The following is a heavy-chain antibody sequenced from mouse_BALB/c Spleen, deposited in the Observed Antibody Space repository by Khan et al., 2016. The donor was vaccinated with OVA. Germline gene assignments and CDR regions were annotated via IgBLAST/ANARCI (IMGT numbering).Heavy chain of an antibody. Sequence: EVKLVESGPELVKPGDSMKISCKASGYSFTDYTLNWVKQSHGKTLEWIGLINPYNGVSNYNQKFKGKATLTVDKSSSTAYMELLSLTSEDSAVYYCARSGYGGFAYWGQGTLVTVSA. V-gene: IGHV1-18*01. J-gene: IGHJ3*01. CDR2: INPYNGVS. D-gene: IGHD1-2*01. CDR1: GYSFTDYT. CDR3: ARSGYGGFAY.